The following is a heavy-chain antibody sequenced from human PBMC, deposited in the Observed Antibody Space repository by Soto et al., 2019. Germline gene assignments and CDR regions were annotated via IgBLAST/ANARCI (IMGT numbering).Heavy chain of an antibody. CDR3: AKDLVGSSWSTDY. V-gene: IGHV3-30*18. Sequence: QVQLVESGGGVVQPGRSLRLSCAASGFTFSSYGMHWVRQAPGKGLEWVAVISYDGSNKYYADSVKGRFTISRDNSKNTLYLQMNSLRAEDTAVYYCAKDLVGSSWSTDYWGQGTLVTVSS. CDR1: GFTFSSYG. D-gene: IGHD6-13*01. J-gene: IGHJ4*02. CDR2: ISYDGSNK.